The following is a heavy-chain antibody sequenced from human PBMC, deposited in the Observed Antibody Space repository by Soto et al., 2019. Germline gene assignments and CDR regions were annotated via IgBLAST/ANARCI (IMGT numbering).Heavy chain of an antibody. Sequence: QVQLQESGPGLVKPSQTLSLTCTVSGGSISSGGYYWSWIRQHPGKGLEWIGYIYYSGSTYYNPLLKGRFTISVETSRNRFTLKLSSVTAADTAVYYCARGGRRSPVMDVWGQGTTVTVSS. J-gene: IGHJ6*02. CDR3: ARGGRRSPVMDV. CDR1: GGSISSGGYY. V-gene: IGHV4-31*03. CDR2: IYYSGST.